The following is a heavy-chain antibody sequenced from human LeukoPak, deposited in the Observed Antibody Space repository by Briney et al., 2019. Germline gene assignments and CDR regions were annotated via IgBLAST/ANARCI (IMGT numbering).Heavy chain of an antibody. J-gene: IGHJ4*02. CDR1: GYSISSGYY. CDR3: ARAGYSSGYYEFDY. Sequence: KPSETLSLTCTVSGYSISSGYYWGWIRQPPGKGLEWIGSIDHSGSTYYNPSLKSRVTISVDTSKNQFPLKLSSVTAADTAVYYCARAGYSSGYYEFDYWGQGTLVTVSS. D-gene: IGHD3-22*01. CDR2: IDHSGST. V-gene: IGHV4-38-2*02.